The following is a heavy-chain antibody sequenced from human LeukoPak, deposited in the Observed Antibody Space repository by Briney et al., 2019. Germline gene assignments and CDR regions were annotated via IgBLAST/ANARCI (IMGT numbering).Heavy chain of an antibody. CDR3: ARDHYAINPNLFDY. Sequence: ASVKVSCKASGYTFTSYGISWVRQAPGQGLEWMGWISAYNGNTNYAQKLQGRVTMTTDTSTSTAHMELRSLRSDDTAVYYCARDHYAINPNLFDYWGQGTLVTVSS. D-gene: IGHD2-8*01. CDR2: ISAYNGNT. J-gene: IGHJ4*02. CDR1: GYTFTSYG. V-gene: IGHV1-18*01.